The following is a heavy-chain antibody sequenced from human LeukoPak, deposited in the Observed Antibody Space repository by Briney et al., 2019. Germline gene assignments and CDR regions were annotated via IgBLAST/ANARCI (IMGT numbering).Heavy chain of an antibody. CDR1: GYTFTDYY. V-gene: IGHV1-2*02. CDR2: ISPNSGGT. D-gene: IGHD6-13*01. Sequence: GASVKVSCKASGYTFTDYYIHWVRQAPGQGLEWMGWISPNSGGTNYAQIFRGRVTMTRDTSISTAYMELSRLTSDDTAVYYCARVGGAVAGLYYYGMDVWGQGTTVTVSS. CDR3: ARVGGAVAGLYYYGMDV. J-gene: IGHJ6*02.